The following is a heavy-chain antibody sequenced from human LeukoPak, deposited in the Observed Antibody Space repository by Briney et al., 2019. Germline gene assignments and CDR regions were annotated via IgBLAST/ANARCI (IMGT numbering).Heavy chain of an antibody. V-gene: IGHV1-69*04. Sequence: ASVKVSCKASGGTFSSYAISWVRQAPGQGLEWMGRIIPILGIANYAQKFQGRVTITADKSTSTAYMELSSLRSEDTAAYYCARGDSSYFDYWGQGTLVTVSS. CDR1: GGTFSSYA. CDR3: ARGDSSYFDY. J-gene: IGHJ4*02. D-gene: IGHD6-19*01. CDR2: IIPILGIA.